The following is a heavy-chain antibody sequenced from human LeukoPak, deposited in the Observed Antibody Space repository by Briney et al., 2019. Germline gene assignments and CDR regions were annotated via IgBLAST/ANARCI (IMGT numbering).Heavy chain of an antibody. V-gene: IGHV3-23*01. CDR2: ICGHGISI. J-gene: IGHJ4*02. D-gene: IGHD3-10*01. CDR1: GFTFSNYA. CDR3: AKEDGTYGSGRYYYFDY. Sequence: GGSLRLSCEASGFTFSNYAMSWVRQAPGKGLEWVSGICGHGISIYYADSVKGRFTISRDNSKSTLYLVMNSLRAEDTAVYYCAKEDGTYGSGRYYYFDYWGQGTLVTVSS.